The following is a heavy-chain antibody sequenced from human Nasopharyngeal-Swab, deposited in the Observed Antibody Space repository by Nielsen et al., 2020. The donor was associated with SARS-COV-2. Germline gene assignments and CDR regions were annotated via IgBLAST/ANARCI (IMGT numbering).Heavy chain of an antibody. Sequence: GESLKISCAASGFTFSSYAMSWVRQAPGKGLEWVSAISGSGGSTYYADSVRGRFTISRDNSKNTLYLQMNSLRAEDTAVYYCAKGGGAGYWGQGTLVTVSS. J-gene: IGHJ4*02. D-gene: IGHD3-16*01. V-gene: IGHV3-23*01. CDR2: ISGSGGST. CDR1: GFTFSSYA. CDR3: AKGGGAGY.